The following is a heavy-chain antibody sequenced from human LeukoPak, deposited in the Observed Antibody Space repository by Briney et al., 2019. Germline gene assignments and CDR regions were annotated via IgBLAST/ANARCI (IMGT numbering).Heavy chain of an antibody. D-gene: IGHD5-18*01. J-gene: IGHJ4*02. CDR1: GGSLSGYY. Sequence: SETLSLTCAVYGGSLSGYYWSCIRQPPGRGLEWVGEINHSGSTNYNPSLKSRVTISVDTSKNQFSLKLSSVTAADTAVYYCARDVAMVSSRMGYWGQGTLVTVSS. CDR3: ARDVAMVSSRMGY. CDR2: INHSGST. V-gene: IGHV4-34*01.